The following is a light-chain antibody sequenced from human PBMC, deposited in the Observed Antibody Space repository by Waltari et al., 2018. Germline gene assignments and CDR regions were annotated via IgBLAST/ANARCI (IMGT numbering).Light chain of an antibody. J-gene: IGLJ2*01. Sequence: QSALTQPASVSGSPGQSITMSCTGASSGVGTFNLVSWYQQHPGKAPKLIIYEGNERPSGVSSRFSGSKSGNTASLTSSGLQAEDEAYYYCCSYAGGSTFVVFGGGTKLTVL. V-gene: IGLV2-23*03. CDR2: EGN. CDR3: CSYAGGSTFVV. CDR1: SSGVGTFNL.